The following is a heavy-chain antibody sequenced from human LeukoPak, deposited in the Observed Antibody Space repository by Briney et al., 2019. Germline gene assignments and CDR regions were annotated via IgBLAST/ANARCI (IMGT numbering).Heavy chain of an antibody. CDR1: GFTFSSYS. CDR2: ISSSSSYI. D-gene: IGHD1-26*01. J-gene: IGHJ6*02. Sequence: GGSLRLSCAASGFTFSSYSMNWVRQAPGKGLEWVSSISSSSSYIYYADSVKGRFTISRDNAKNSLYLQMNSPRAEDTAVYYCAGGPPLLGMDVWGQGTTVTVSS. CDR3: AGGPPLLGMDV. V-gene: IGHV3-21*01.